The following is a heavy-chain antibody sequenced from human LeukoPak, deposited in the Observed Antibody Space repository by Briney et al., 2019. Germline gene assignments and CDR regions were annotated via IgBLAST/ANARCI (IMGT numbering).Heavy chain of an antibody. CDR1: GFTFSSYA. D-gene: IGHD6-6*01. V-gene: IGHV3-23*01. CDR3: AKDPRYSSSSLLDY. CDR2: ISGSGGST. Sequence: GGSLRLSCAASGFTFSSYAMSWVRQAPGKGLEWVSAISGSGGSTYYADSVKGRFTISRDNSKNTLYLQMNSLRAEDTAVYYCAKDPRYSSSSLLDYWGQGTVDTVSS. J-gene: IGHJ4*02.